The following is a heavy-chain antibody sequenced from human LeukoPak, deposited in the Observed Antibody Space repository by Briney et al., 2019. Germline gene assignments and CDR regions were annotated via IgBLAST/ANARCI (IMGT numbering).Heavy chain of an antibody. Sequence: ASVKVSCKASGYTFTSYGISWVRQAPGQGLEWMGWISAYNGNTNYAQKLQGRVTMTTDTSTSTAYMELRSLRSDDTAVYYCARGRTIFGVTTEDYYYYYMDVWGKGTTVTVSS. CDR2: ISAYNGNT. CDR3: ARGRTIFGVTTEDYYYYYMDV. CDR1: GYTFTSYG. V-gene: IGHV1-18*01. J-gene: IGHJ6*03. D-gene: IGHD3-3*01.